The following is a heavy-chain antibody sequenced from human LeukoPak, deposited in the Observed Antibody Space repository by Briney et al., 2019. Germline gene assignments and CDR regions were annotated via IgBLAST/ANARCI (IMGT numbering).Heavy chain of an antibody. Sequence: PSETLSLTCGVSGGSITSGTYSWSWIRQHPGKGLEWIGYIYNSGSTYYNPSLKSRVSISLDTSKNQFSLKLTSVTAADTAVYYCARLRLGLDPWGQGTLVTVSS. D-gene: IGHD3-16*01. CDR3: ARLRLGLDP. CDR2: IYNSGST. J-gene: IGHJ5*02. V-gene: IGHV4-31*11. CDR1: GGSITSGTYS.